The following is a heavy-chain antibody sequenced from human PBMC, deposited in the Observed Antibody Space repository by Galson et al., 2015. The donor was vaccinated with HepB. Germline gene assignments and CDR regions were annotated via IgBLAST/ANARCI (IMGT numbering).Heavy chain of an antibody. V-gene: IGHV3-30*02. CDR3: AKDASNYYIHY. J-gene: IGHJ4*02. CDR2: IGYDGSKK. CDR1: GFTFSNYG. D-gene: IGHD4-11*01. Sequence: SLRLSCAASGFTFSNYGMHWVRQAPSKGLEWVAFIGYDGSKKYYADSVKGRFTTSRDNSKNTLYLQMNSLRAEDTAVYYCAKDASNYYIHYWAQGTLVTISS.